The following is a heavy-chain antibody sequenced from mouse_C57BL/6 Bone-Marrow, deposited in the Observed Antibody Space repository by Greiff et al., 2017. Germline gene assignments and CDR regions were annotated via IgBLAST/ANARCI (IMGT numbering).Heavy chain of an antibody. CDR3: ARQLRVRYFDV. V-gene: IGHV2-2*01. Sequence: VQLVESGPGLVQPSQSLSITCTVSGFSLTSYGVHWVRQSPGKGLEWLGVIWSGGSTDYNAAFISRLSISKDNSKSQVFFKMNSLQADDTAIYYCARQLRVRYFDVWGTGTTVTVSS. CDR1: GFSLTSYG. J-gene: IGHJ1*03. CDR2: IWSGGST. D-gene: IGHD3-2*02.